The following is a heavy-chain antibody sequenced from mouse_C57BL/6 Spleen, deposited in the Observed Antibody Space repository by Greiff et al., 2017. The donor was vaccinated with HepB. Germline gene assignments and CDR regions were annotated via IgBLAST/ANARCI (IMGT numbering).Heavy chain of an antibody. CDR3: ARGGYGSSYDAMDY. Sequence: EVQGVESGGGLVKPGGSLKLSCAASGFTFSSYAMSWVRQTPEKRLEWVATISDGGSYTYYPDNAKNNLYLQMSHLKSEDTAMYYCARGGYGSSYDAMDYWGQGTSVTVSS. J-gene: IGHJ4*01. CDR2: ISDGGSYT. D-gene: IGHD1-1*01. CDR1: GFTFSSYA. V-gene: IGHV5-4*01.